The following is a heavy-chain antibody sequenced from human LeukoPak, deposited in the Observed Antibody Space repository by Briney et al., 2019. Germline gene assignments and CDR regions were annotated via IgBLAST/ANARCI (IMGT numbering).Heavy chain of an antibody. J-gene: IGHJ6*03. CDR2: INHSGST. CDR1: GGSLSGYY. Sequence: SETLSLTCAVSGGSLSGYYWTWIRQPPGKGLEWIGEINHSGSTNYNPSLKSRVTISVDTSKDQFSLKLSSVTAADTAVYYCARDQTGNSGYDFGYYNYMDVWGKGTTVTISS. V-gene: IGHV4-34*01. D-gene: IGHD5-12*01. CDR3: ARDQTGNSGYDFGYYNYMDV.